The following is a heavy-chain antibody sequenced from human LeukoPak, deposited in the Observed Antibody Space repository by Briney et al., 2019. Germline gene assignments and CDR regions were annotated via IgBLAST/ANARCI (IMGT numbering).Heavy chain of an antibody. J-gene: IGHJ4*02. V-gene: IGHV4-39*01. CDR3: ARLSYYYGSGSYSLIDY. Sequence: SETLSLTSTVSGGSISSSSLYWGWIRQPPGKGLEWIGSIYYSGSTYYNSSLKSRVTISVDTSKNQFSLKLSSVTAADTAVYYCARLSYYYGSGSYSLIDYWGQGTLVTVSS. CDR2: IYYSGST. D-gene: IGHD3-10*01. CDR1: GGSISSSSLY.